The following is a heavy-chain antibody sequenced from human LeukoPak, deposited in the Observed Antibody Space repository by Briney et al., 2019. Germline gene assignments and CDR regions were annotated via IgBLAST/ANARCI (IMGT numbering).Heavy chain of an antibody. D-gene: IGHD2-2*01. CDR2: IFNSGST. J-gene: IGHJ4*02. CDR3: ALGDCSSTSCYVFDY. Sequence: PSETLSLTCTVSGGYISSYYWSWIRQPPGKGLEWIGYIFNSGSTNYNPSLKSRVTISVDTSNNQFSLKLSSVTAADTAVYFCALGDCSSTSCYVFDYWGQGTLVTVSS. CDR1: GGYISSYY. V-gene: IGHV4-59*01.